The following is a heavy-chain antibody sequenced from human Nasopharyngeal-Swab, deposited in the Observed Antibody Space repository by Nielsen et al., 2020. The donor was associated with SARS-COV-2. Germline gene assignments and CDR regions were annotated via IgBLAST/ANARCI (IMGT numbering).Heavy chain of an antibody. CDR2: ISAYNGNT. J-gene: IGHJ4*02. V-gene: IGHV1-18*01. CDR1: GYTFTSYG. CDR3: ARGTFGGVIVIPAPFDY. D-gene: IGHD3-16*02. Sequence: ASVKVSCKASGYTFTSYGISWVRQAPGQGLEWMGWISAYNGNTNYAQKLQGRVTMTRDTSTSTVYMELSNLRSEDTAVYYCARGTFGGVIVIPAPFDYWGQGTLVTVSS.